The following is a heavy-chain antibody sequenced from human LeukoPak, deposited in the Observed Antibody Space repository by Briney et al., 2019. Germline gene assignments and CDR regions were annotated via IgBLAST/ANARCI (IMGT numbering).Heavy chain of an antibody. Sequence: PGRSLRLSCAASGFTFSSYGMHWVRQAPGKGLEWVAGISYDGSNKYYADSVKGRFTISRDNSKNTLYLQMNSLRAEDTAVYYCAKFLGGSSSWDYYYYMDVWGKGTTVTVSS. J-gene: IGHJ6*03. CDR3: AKFLGGSSSWDYYYYMDV. CDR2: ISYDGSNK. D-gene: IGHD6-6*01. CDR1: GFTFSSYG. V-gene: IGHV3-30*18.